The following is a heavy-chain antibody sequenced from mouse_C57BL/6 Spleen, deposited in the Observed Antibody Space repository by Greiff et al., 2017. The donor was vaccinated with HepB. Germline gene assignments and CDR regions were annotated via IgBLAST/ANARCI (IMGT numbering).Heavy chain of an antibody. CDR2: IDPETGGT. D-gene: IGHD1-1*01. CDR3: TRSDYGSRLDY. CDR1: GYTFTDYE. Sequence: QVQLKESGAELVRPGASVTLSCKASGYTFTDYEMHWVKQTPVHGLEWIGAIDPETGGTAYTQKFKGKAILTADKSSSTAYMELRSLTSEDSAVYYCTRSDYGSRLDYWGQGTTLTVSS. V-gene: IGHV1-15*01. J-gene: IGHJ2*01.